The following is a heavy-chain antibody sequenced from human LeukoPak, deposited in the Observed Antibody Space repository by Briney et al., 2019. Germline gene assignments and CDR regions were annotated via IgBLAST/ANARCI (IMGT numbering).Heavy chain of an antibody. CDR1: GDSVSSNSAA. CDR3: ARAPGYSYGYGFYYYYMDV. CDR2: TYYRSKWYN. D-gene: IGHD5-18*01. V-gene: IGHV6-1*01. Sequence: SQTLSLTCAISGDSVSSNSAAWNWIRQSPSRGLEWLGRTYYRSKWYNDYAVSVKSRITINPDTSKNQFSLQLNSVTPEDTAVYYCARAPGYSYGYGFYYYYMDVWGKGTTVTVSS. J-gene: IGHJ6*03.